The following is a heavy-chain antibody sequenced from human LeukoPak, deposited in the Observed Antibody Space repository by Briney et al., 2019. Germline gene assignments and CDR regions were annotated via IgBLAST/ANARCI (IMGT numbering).Heavy chain of an antibody. CDR2: SSSDGNNE. CDR3: ARGAATTRYYYYFMDV. Sequence: HPGGSLRLSCAASGFSFSNNPMHWVRQAPGRGLEWVAVSSSDGNNEYYADSVKGRFTNSRDNTKNTLYLEMNSLRPEDTAEYYCARGAATTRYYYYFMDVWGKGTTVTVSS. CDR1: GFSFSNNP. D-gene: IGHD1-26*01. V-gene: IGHV3-30*01. J-gene: IGHJ6*03.